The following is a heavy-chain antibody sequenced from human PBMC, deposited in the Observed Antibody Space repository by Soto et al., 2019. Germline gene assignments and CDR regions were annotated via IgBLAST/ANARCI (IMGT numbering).Heavy chain of an antibody. CDR3: AKVCPDGYRCLSD. J-gene: IGHJ4*02. Sequence: EVPLLESGGGLVQPGGSLRLSCTASGFNVNDYGMSWVRQAPGKGLEWGSGFTSGIGGTFYSDSVKGRFTVSRDNSKTTLYLEMTSLRVEDTCVYYSAKVCPDGYRCLSDWGQGTLLTVSS. CDR1: GFNVNDYG. CDR2: FTSGIGGT. D-gene: IGHD5-12*01. V-gene: IGHV3-23*03.